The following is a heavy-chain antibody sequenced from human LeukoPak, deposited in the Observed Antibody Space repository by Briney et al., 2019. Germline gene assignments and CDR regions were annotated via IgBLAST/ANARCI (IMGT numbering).Heavy chain of an antibody. J-gene: IGHJ3*02. CDR2: IGSSSSTI. V-gene: IGHV3-48*04. Sequence: PGGSLRLSCAASGFTFSSYSMNWVRQAPGKGLEWVSYIGSSSSTIYYADSVKGRFTISRDNAKNSLYLQMNSLRAEDTAVYYCARDRRAAGTVNAFDIWGQGTMVTVSS. D-gene: IGHD6-13*01. CDR1: GFTFSSYS. CDR3: ARDRRAAGTVNAFDI.